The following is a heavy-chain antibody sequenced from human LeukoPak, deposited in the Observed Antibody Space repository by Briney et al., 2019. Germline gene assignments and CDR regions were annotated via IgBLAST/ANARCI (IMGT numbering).Heavy chain of an antibody. J-gene: IGHJ4*02. CDR2: IYDSGST. CDR3: ASRGVRGVINYFDY. D-gene: IGHD3-10*01. CDR1: GGSIRSSYYY. V-gene: IGHV4-39*01. Sequence: SETLSLTCTVSGGSIRSSYYYWGWIRQPPGKGLEWIGSIYDSGSTYYNPSLKSRVTISVDTSKNQFSLKLNSVTAADTAVYYCASRGVRGVINYFDYWGQGTLVTVSS.